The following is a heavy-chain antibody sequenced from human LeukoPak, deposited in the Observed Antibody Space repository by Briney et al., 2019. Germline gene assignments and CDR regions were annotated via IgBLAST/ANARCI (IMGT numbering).Heavy chain of an antibody. CDR3: ARDLVYGSGSCGH. J-gene: IGHJ4*02. V-gene: IGHV3-74*01. D-gene: IGHD3-10*01. CDR2: INGEGGT. Sequence: GGSLRLSCAASGFAFSNYWMQWVRQAPGKGLVWVSRINGEGGTSYADSVKGRFTISRDNAKNTVHLQMNSLRAEDTAVYYCARDLVYGSGSCGHWGQGTLVTVSS. CDR1: GFAFSNYW.